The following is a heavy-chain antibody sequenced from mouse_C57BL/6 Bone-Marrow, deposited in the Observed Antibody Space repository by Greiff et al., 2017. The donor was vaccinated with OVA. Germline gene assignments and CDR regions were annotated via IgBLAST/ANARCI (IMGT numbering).Heavy chain of an antibody. V-gene: IGHV3-6*01. CDR3: ARGREGFAY. CDR1: GYSITSGYY. Sequence: EVQLKESGPGLVKPSQSLSLTCSVTGYSITSGYYWNWIRQFPGNKLEWMGYISYDGSNNYNPSLKNRISITRDTSKNQFFLKLNSVTTEDTATYYCARGREGFAYWGQGTLVTVSA. CDR2: ISYDGSN. J-gene: IGHJ3*01.